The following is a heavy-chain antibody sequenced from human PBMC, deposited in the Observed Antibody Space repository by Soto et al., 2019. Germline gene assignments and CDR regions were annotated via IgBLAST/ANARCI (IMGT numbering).Heavy chain of an antibody. Sequence: PGGSLRLSCAASGFTFDDYAMHWVRQAPGKGLEWVSGISWNSGSIGYADSVKGRFTISRDNAKNSLYLQMNSLRAEDTALYYCAKEGERLLGYYFDFWGQGTLVTGFS. CDR1: GFTFDDYA. D-gene: IGHD3-3*01. CDR2: ISWNSGSI. J-gene: IGHJ4*02. V-gene: IGHV3-9*01. CDR3: AKEGERLLGYYFDF.